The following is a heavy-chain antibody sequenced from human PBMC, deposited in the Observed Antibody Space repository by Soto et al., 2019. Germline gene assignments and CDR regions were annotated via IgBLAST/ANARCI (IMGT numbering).Heavy chain of an antibody. CDR1: GGSVRRGSYQ. CDR2: VNVSGST. D-gene: IGHD3-3*01. Sequence: LSLTCTVSGGSVRRGSYQWSWIRQSPGKGLDWIGYVNVSGSTNYNPSLKSRVTISLDTSKNQFSLNLTSVTAADTALYFCARPQFDAFRSGSDPIDVWGQGTTVTVSS. J-gene: IGHJ6*02. V-gene: IGHV4-61*01. CDR3: ARPQFDAFRSGSDPIDV.